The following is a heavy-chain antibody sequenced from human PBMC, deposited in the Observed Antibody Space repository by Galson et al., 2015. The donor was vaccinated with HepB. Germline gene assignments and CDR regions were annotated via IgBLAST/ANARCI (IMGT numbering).Heavy chain of an antibody. J-gene: IGHJ4*02. D-gene: IGHD3-22*01. V-gene: IGHV1-69*13. CDR2: IIPIFGTA. CDR3: ARSGGSNYYDSSGYYSV. CDR1: GGTFSSYA. Sequence: SVKVSCKASGGTFSSYAISWVRQAPGQGLEWMGGIIPIFGTANYAQKFQGRVTITADESTSTAYMELSSLRSEDTAVYYCARSGGSNYYDSSGYYSVWGQGTLVTVSS.